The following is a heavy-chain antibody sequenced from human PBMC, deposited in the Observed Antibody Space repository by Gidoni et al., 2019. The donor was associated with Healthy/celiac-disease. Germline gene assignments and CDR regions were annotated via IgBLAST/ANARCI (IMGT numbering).Heavy chain of an antibody. J-gene: IGHJ6*02. CDR3: ARDGPGTRFDVGEDGMDV. CDR2: ISYDGSNK. V-gene: IGHV3-30-3*01. CDR1: GFTFSSYA. D-gene: IGHD1-1*01. Sequence: QVQLVESGGGVVQPGRSLRLPCAASGFTFSSYAMHGVRQAPGRGLEWVAVISYDGSNKYYADSVKGRFTISRDNSKNTLYLQMNSLRAEDTAVYYCARDGPGTRFDVGEDGMDVWGQGTTVTVSS.